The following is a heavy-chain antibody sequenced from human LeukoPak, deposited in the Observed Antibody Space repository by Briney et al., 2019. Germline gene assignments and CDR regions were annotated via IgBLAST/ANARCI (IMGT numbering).Heavy chain of an antibody. CDR1: GFTFPNYV. V-gene: IGHV3-23*01. CDR3: AKEGYCSGGSCYSGPFDY. J-gene: IGHJ4*02. Sequence: PGGSLRLSCAASGFTFPNYVLSWVRQAPGKGLEWVSAISGSGGNTYYADSVKGRFTISRDNSKNTLYLQMNSLRAEDAAVYYCAKEGYCSGGSCYSGPFDYWGQGTLVTVSS. CDR2: ISGSGGNT. D-gene: IGHD2-15*01.